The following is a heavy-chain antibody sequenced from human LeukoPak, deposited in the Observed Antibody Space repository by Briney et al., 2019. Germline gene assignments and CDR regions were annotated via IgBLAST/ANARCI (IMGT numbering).Heavy chain of an antibody. CDR1: GYTFTGYY. V-gene: IGHV1-2*02. CDR2: INPNSGVT. J-gene: IGHJ3*02. Sequence: EASVKASCKASGYTFTGYYMHWVRQAPGQGLEWMGWINPNSGVTNYTQQFQGRVTMTRDTSITTAYLERSRLRSDDTSVYYCARATPLVPEDIWGQGKMVTVSS. D-gene: IGHD2-15*01. CDR3: ARATPLVPEDI.